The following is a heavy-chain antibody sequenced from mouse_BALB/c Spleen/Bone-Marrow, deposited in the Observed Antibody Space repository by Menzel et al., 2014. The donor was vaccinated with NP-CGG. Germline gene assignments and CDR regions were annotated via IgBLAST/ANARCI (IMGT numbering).Heavy chain of an antibody. CDR1: GFSLTSYG. J-gene: IGHJ3*01. CDR3: ARGGSSRAWFAY. CDR2: IWAGGST. Sequence: QVQLKESGPGLVAPSQSLSITCTVSGFSLTSYGVHWVRQPPGKGLEWLGVIWAGGSTNYNSALMSRLSISKDNSKSQVFLTMNSLQTDDTAMYYCARGGSSRAWFAYWGQGTLVTVSA. D-gene: IGHD1-1*01. V-gene: IGHV2-9*02.